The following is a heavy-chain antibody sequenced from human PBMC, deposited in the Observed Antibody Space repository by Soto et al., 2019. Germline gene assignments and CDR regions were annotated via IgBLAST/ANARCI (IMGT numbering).Heavy chain of an antibody. CDR3: AGGDCSGGSCYSTS. Sequence: PSETLSLTCDVSGGSFSSFYWAWIRPPPGKGLEWIGEVSNYGTSNYNPSLKSRVTMSVATSKNRFSLTLTSVTAADTAVYYCAGGDCSGGSCYSTSWGQGTLVTVSS. J-gene: IGHJ5*02. CDR2: VSNYGTS. V-gene: IGHV4-34*01. D-gene: IGHD2-15*01. CDR1: GGSFSSFY.